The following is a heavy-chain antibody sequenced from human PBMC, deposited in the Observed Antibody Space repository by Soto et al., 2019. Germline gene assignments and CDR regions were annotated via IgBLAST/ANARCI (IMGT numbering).Heavy chain of an antibody. J-gene: IGHJ4*02. D-gene: IGHD4-17*01. CDR1: GFTFGNAW. CDR2: IKLRSEGGTT. CDR3: TRHDYSDN. Sequence: GGYLRLSCAASGFTFGNAWMNLVRQAPGKGLEWVGRIKLRSEGGTTDFAAPVKGRFTISRDDSKNMTYLQMNSLKTEDTAVYYCTRHDYSDNWGQGTLVTVSS. V-gene: IGHV3-15*07.